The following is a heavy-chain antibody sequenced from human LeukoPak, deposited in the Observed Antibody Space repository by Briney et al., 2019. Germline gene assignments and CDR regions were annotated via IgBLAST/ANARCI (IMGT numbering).Heavy chain of an antibody. CDR1: GASVSSYY. J-gene: IGHJ4*02. CDR3: ARLVGSSWLALDY. D-gene: IGHD6-13*01. Sequence: SETLSLTCTVSGASVSSYYWRWILQPPGKGLEWIGHIHFSGSTNYNPSLKSRVTISVDNSKNQFSLRLTSVTAADTAVFYCARLVGSSWLALDYWGQGTLVTVSS. V-gene: IGHV4-59*08. CDR2: IHFSGST.